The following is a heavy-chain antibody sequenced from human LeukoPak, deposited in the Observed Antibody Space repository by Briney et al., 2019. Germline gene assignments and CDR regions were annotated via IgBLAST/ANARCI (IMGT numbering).Heavy chain of an antibody. D-gene: IGHD2-2*01. Sequence: PSETLSLTCAVYGGSFSGYYWSWIRQPPGKGLEWIGEINHSGSTNYNPSLKSRVTISVDTSKNQFSLKLSSVTAADTAVYYCARGVLGYCSSTSCYRYYYYYGMDVWGQGTTVTVSS. V-gene: IGHV4-34*01. CDR1: GGSFSGYY. CDR3: ARGVLGYCSSTSCYRYYYYYGMDV. J-gene: IGHJ6*02. CDR2: INHSGST.